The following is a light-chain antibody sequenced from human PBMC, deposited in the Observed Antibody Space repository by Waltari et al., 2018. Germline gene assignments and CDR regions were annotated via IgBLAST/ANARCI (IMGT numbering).Light chain of an antibody. CDR2: DAS. Sequence: EIVLTQSPATLSLSPGERATLSCRAGQSVSSYLAWYQQKPGQAPRPLIYDASNRATGIPARFSGSGSGTDFTLTISSLEPEDFAVYYCQQRSNWPPGTFGGGTKVEIK. J-gene: IGKJ4*01. V-gene: IGKV3-11*01. CDR1: QSVSSY. CDR3: QQRSNWPPGT.